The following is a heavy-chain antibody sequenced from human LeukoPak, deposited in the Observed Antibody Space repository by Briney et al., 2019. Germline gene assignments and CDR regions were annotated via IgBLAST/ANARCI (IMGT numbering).Heavy chain of an antibody. CDR3: ARSTSTIAAAGTRAFDI. V-gene: IGHV4-34*01. CDR1: GGSFNGYY. Sequence: SETLSLTCAVYGGSFNGYYSSWIRQPPREGLEWSGEINHSGSTNYNPSLKSRVTISVDTSKNQFSLKLSSVTAADTAVYYCARSTSTIAAAGTRAFDIWGQGTMVTVSS. J-gene: IGHJ3*02. CDR2: INHSGST. D-gene: IGHD6-13*01.